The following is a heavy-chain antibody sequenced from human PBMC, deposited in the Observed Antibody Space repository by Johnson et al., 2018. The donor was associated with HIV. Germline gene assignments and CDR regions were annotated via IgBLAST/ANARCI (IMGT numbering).Heavy chain of an antibody. CDR2: IYSGGST. D-gene: IGHD4-23*01. CDR1: GFTVSSNY. Sequence: VQLVESGGGVVQPGGSLRLSCAASGFTVSSNYMSWVRQAPRKGLEWVSVIYSGGSTYYADSVKGRFTISRDNSKNTLYLQMNSLRAEDTAVYYCARGGAGGNSEGAFDIWGQGTMVTVSS. J-gene: IGHJ3*02. V-gene: IGHV3-53*01. CDR3: ARGGAGGNSEGAFDI.